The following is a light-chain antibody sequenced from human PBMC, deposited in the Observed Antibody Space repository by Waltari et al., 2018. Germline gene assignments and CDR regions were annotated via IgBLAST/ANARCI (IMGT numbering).Light chain of an antibody. Sequence: EIVMTQSPLSLPVTPGEPASISCRSSQSLLHSDGYNYLNWYLQKPGQSPPLLIYLSFIRASGVPDRFTGSGAGTDFTLKISRVEAEDVGFYYCMQALHTPPTFGQGTRAEIK. CDR2: LSF. J-gene: IGKJ1*01. V-gene: IGKV2-28*01. CDR3: MQALHTPPT. CDR1: QSLLHSDGYNY.